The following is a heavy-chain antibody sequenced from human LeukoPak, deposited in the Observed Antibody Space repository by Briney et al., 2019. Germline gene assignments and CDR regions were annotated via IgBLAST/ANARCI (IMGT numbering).Heavy chain of an antibody. CDR2: IKQDGSVN. J-gene: IGHJ6*02. CDR3: ARCQKSDSVDGMDV. V-gene: IGHV3-7*01. D-gene: IGHD2-21*02. Sequence: PGGSLRLSCTASGFTFSDSWMSWVRQAPGKGLAWVANIKQDGSVNYYVDSVKGRFTISRDNAENSLYLQMNSLRVEDTAVYYCARCQKSDSVDGMDVCGRGTTVTVSS. CDR1: GFTFSDSW.